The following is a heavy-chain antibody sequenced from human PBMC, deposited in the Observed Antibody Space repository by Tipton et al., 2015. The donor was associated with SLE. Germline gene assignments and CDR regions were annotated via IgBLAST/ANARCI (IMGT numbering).Heavy chain of an antibody. Sequence: TLSLTCTVSGGSISSYYWSWILQPPGKGLEWIGYIYYSGSTNYNPSLKSRVTISVDTSKNQFSLKLSSVTAADTAVYYCAGGMPSGSYNYWGQGTLVTVSS. CDR3: AGGMPSGSYNY. J-gene: IGHJ4*02. CDR2: IYYSGST. V-gene: IGHV4-59*01. D-gene: IGHD1-26*01. CDR1: GGSISSYY.